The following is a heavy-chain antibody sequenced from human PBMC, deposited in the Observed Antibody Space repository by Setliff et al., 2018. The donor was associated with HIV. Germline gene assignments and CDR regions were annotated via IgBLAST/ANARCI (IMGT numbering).Heavy chain of an antibody. J-gene: IGHJ6*02. V-gene: IGHV4-4*08. Sequence: SLPCTVSGGSINYYYWSWIRQPPGKNPEYIGYIHPSGETYYSPSLMSRLTISLDTANNRFSLRLTSATAADTAIYYCARKAADVSGGGMDVWGQGTTVTVSS. CDR3: ARKAADVSGGGMDV. CDR1: GGSINYYY. D-gene: IGHD2-15*01. CDR2: IHPSGET.